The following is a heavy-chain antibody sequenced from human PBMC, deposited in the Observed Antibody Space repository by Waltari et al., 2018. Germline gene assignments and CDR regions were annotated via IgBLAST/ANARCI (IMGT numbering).Heavy chain of an antibody. Sequence: QVQLQQWGAGLLKPSETLSLTCAVYGGSFSGYYWSWIRQPPGKGLEWIGEINHSGSTNYNPSLKSRVTISVDTSKNQFSLKLSSVTAADTAVYYCASLNYYDSSGYGNFDYWGQGTLVTVSS. CDR1: GGSFSGYY. D-gene: IGHD3-22*01. CDR2: INHSGST. CDR3: ASLNYYDSSGYGNFDY. J-gene: IGHJ4*02. V-gene: IGHV4-34*01.